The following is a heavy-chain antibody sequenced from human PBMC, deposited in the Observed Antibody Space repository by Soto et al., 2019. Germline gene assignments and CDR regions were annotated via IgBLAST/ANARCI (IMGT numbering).Heavy chain of an antibody. Sequence: ASETLSLTCAVFGGSFSGYYWSWIRQPPGKGLEWIGYIYYSGSTNYNPSLKSRVTISVDTSKNQFSLKLSSVTAADTAVYYCARVWGGAFDIWGQGTMVTV. CDR3: ARVWGGAFDI. CDR1: GGSFSGYY. CDR2: IYYSGST. D-gene: IGHD3-10*01. J-gene: IGHJ3*02. V-gene: IGHV4-59*01.